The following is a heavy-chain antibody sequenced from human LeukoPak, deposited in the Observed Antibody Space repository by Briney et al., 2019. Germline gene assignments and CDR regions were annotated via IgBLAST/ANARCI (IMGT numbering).Heavy chain of an antibody. V-gene: IGHV1-18*01. J-gene: IGHJ4*02. CDR2: ISDSGNT. CDR3: ARPWGSFPADPFDY. CDR1: GYTFSRYG. D-gene: IGHD7-27*01. Sequence: GASVKVSCRASGYTFSRYGISWVRQAPGQGLEWMGWISDSGNTNCAPKLQDRITLATDTSTSTAYMELRSLKSDGTAVYYCARPWGSFPADPFDYWGQGTLVTVSS.